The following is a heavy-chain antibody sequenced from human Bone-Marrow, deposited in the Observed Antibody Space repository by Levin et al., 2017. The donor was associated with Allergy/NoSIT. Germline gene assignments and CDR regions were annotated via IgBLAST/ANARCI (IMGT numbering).Heavy chain of an antibody. J-gene: IGHJ5*02. D-gene: IGHD2-8*01. CDR2: ISFRSNYI. CDR3: AREAVTNVWNWFDP. V-gene: IGHV3-21*01. Sequence: WGSLRLSCTASGFTFSSYNMNWLRRPPGKGLEWVASISFRSNYIYYADSVKGRFTISRDNAKNSLYLQMNSLRVEDTAVYYCAREAVTNVWNWFDPWGQGTLVTVSS. CDR1: GFTFSSYN.